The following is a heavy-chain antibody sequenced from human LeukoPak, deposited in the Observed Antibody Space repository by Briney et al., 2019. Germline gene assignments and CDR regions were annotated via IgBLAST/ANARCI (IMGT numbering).Heavy chain of an antibody. Sequence: PSETLSLTCTVSGGSISSSSYYWGWIRQPPGKGLEWIGSIYYSGSTYYNSSLKSRITISVDTSKNQFSLKLSSVTAADTAVYYCARQTYYYGSGAPPPDDYWGQGTLVTVSS. CDR1: GGSISSSSYY. V-gene: IGHV4-39*01. J-gene: IGHJ4*02. CDR2: IYYSGST. D-gene: IGHD3-10*01. CDR3: ARQTYYYGSGAPPPDDY.